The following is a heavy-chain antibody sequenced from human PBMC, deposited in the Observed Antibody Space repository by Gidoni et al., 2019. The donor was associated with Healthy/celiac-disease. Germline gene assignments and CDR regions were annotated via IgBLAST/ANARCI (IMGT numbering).Heavy chain of an antibody. CDR3: ATRYDPDPVAFDI. J-gene: IGHJ3*02. CDR1: GYTLTELS. D-gene: IGHD3-16*01. Sequence: QVQLVQSGAEVKKPGASVKVSCKVSGYTLTELSMHWVRQAPGKGLEWMGVFDPEDGETIYAQKFQVRVTITEDTSTDTAYMELSSLRSEDTAVYYCATRYDPDPVAFDIWGQGTMVTVSS. V-gene: IGHV1-24*01. CDR2: FDPEDGET.